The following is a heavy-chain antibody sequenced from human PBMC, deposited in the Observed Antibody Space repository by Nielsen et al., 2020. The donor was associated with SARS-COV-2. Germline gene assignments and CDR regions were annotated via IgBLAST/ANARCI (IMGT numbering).Heavy chain of an antibody. Sequence: SETLSLTCTVSGGSISSSSYYWGWIRQPPGKGLEWIGSIYYSGSTYYNPSLKSRVTISVDTSKNQFSLKLSSVTAAATAVYYCARASDLGDFDYWGQGTLVTVSS. CDR1: GGSISSSSYY. CDR3: ARASDLGDFDY. V-gene: IGHV4-39*07. D-gene: IGHD3-16*01. J-gene: IGHJ4*02. CDR2: IYYSGST.